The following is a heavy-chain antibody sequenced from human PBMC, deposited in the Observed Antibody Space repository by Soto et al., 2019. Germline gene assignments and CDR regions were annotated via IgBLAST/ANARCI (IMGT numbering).Heavy chain of an antibody. D-gene: IGHD3-16*02. CDR1: GYSFTSYW. CDR2: IDPSDSYT. J-gene: IGHJ6*02. CDR3: AILLRLGELSFFRTYYYYGMDV. V-gene: IGHV5-10-1*01. Sequence: GESLKISCKGSGYSFTSYWISWVRQVPGKGLEWMGRIDPSDSYTNYSPSFQGHVTISADKSISTAYLQWSSLKASDTAMYYCAILLRLGELSFFRTYYYYGMDVWGQGTTVTVSS.